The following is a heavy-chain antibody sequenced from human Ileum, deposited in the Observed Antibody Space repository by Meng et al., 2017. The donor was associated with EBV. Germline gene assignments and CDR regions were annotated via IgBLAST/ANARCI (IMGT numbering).Heavy chain of an antibody. CDR2: IHSSGST. Sequence: VQPQEPGQGLLKPYHTRSLTCTVFGGSISSGGYYWSWIRQHPGKGLELIGYIHSSGSTYYNPSLRSRLTISVDTSKNQFSLKLSSVTAADTAVYYCARASYGSGSPLGESWFDPWGQGTLVTVSS. V-gene: IGHV4-31*03. CDR1: GGSISSGGYY. D-gene: IGHD3-10*01. J-gene: IGHJ5*02. CDR3: ARASYGSGSPLGESWFDP.